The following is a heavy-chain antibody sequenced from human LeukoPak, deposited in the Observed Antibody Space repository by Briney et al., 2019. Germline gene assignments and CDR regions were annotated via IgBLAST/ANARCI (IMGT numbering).Heavy chain of an antibody. CDR2: IYYSGST. Sequence: SETLSLTCTVSGGSISSSNYYWGWIRQPPGKGLEWIGSIYYSGSTYYNPSLKSRVTISVDTSKNQFSLKLSSVTAAVTAVYYCARHGSGSYYTPPDYWGQGTLVTVSS. D-gene: IGHD3-10*01. CDR3: ARHGSGSYYTPPDY. V-gene: IGHV4-39*07. J-gene: IGHJ4*02. CDR1: GGSISSSNYY.